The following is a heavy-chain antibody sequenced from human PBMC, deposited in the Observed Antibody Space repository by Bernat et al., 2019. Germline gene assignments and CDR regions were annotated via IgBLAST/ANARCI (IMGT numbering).Heavy chain of an antibody. D-gene: IGHD4/OR15-4a*01. CDR3: ARQLWLKDTTMGIRGHCFDF. V-gene: IGHV4-39*01. CDR1: DDSISSSSYY. Sequence: QLQLQESGPRLVKPSETLSLTCRVSDDSISSSSYYWGWIRQSPGRGREWIGSIYFSGSTDYNPSLKSRVTISIDTSTNHFSLHLSAVTAAETAVYYCARQLWLKDTTMGIRGHCFDFWGRGPLVTVSS. J-gene: IGHJ4*02. CDR2: IYFSGST.